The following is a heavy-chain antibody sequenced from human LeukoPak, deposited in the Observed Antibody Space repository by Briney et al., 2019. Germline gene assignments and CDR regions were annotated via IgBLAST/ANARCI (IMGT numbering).Heavy chain of an antibody. J-gene: IGHJ6*02. V-gene: IGHV3-7*03. Sequence: GGSLRLSCAASGFTFSSYWMNRARQAPGKGLEWVASINHNENVNYYVDSVRGRFTISRDNAKNSLYLQMSNLRAEDTAVYFCARGGGLDVWGQGATVTVSS. CDR3: ARGGGLDV. CDR2: INHNENVN. CDR1: GFTFSSYW. D-gene: IGHD3-16*01.